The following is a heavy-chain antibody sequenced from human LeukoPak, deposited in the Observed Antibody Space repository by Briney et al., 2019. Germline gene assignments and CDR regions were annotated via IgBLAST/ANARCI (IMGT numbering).Heavy chain of an antibody. Sequence: PGGSLRLSCAASGFTFSSYSMNWVRQAPGKGLEWVSSISSSSSYIYYADSVKGRFTISRDNAKNSLYLQMNSLRAEDTAVYYCARVPLSTHGGNSYLFDYWGQGTLVTVSS. D-gene: IGHD4-23*01. J-gene: IGHJ4*02. CDR1: GFTFSSYS. CDR3: ARVPLSTHGGNSYLFDY. CDR2: ISSSSSYI. V-gene: IGHV3-21*01.